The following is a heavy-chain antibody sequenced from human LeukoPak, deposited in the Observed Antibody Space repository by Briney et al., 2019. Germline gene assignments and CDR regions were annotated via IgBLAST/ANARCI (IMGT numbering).Heavy chain of an antibody. V-gene: IGHV4-31*03. D-gene: IGHD3-10*01. Sequence: PSETLSLTCTVSGGSISSGGYHWSWIRQHPGKGLEWIGYIYYSGSTYYNPSLKSRVTISVDTSKNQFSLKLSSVTAADTAVYYCAKFQIGGGFDYWGQGTPVTVSS. CDR3: AKFQIGGGFDY. CDR1: GGSISSGGYH. J-gene: IGHJ4*02. CDR2: IYYSGST.